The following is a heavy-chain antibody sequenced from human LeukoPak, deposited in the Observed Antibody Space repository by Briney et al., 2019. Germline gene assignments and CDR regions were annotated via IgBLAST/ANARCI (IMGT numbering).Heavy chain of an antibody. V-gene: IGHV4-34*01. CDR2: INHSGST. CDR3: ARGQGDYVWGGYRYPQNFDY. Sequence: SETLSLTCAVYGGSFSGYYWSWIRQPPGKGLEWIGEINHSGSTNYNPSLKSRVTISVDTSKNQFSLKLSSVAAADTAVYYCARGQGDYVWGGYRYPQNFDYWGQGTLVTVSS. D-gene: IGHD3-16*02. CDR1: GGSFSGYY. J-gene: IGHJ4*02.